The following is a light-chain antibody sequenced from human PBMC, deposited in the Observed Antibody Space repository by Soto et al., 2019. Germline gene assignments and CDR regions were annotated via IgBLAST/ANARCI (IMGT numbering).Light chain of an antibody. J-gene: IGLJ2*01. Sequence: QLVLTQSPSASGTPGQRVTISCSGSSSNIGSNTVSWYQQLPGAAPKLLIYSDNQRPSGVPDRFSGSKSGTSASLAISGLQSEDEADYSCAAWDDSLNGVVFGGGTKLTVL. CDR3: AAWDDSLNGVV. CDR1: SSNIGSNT. CDR2: SDN. V-gene: IGLV1-44*01.